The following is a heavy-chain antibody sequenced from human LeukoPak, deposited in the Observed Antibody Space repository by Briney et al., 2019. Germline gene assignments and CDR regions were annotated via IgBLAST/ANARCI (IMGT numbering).Heavy chain of an antibody. CDR2: ISYSGST. CDR1: GGSISSSSYF. V-gene: IGHV4-39*01. CDR3: ARSVNIVVEYYFDY. D-gene: IGHD2-15*01. J-gene: IGHJ4*02. Sequence: PSETLSLTCTVSGGSISSSSYFWGWTRQPPGKGLEWIGSISYSGSTYYNPSLKSRVTISVGTSKNQFCLKLNSVTAADTAVYYCARSVNIVVEYYFDYWGQGTLVTVSS.